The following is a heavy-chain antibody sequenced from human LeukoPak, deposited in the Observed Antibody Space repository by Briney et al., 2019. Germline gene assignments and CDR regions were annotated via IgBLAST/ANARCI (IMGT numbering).Heavy chain of an antibody. CDR3: VRLRRNSDTSGFYYYYDF. J-gene: IGHJ4*02. Sequence: GGSLRLSCAASGYTFSSYSINWVRQAPGKGLEWVSTISVRSNYIYYADSVRGRFRISRDDARDSLYLQMNSLRAEDTAVYYCVRLRRNSDTSGFYYYYDFWGQGTLVTVSS. D-gene: IGHD3-22*01. CDR1: GYTFSSYS. V-gene: IGHV3-21*01. CDR2: ISVRSNYI.